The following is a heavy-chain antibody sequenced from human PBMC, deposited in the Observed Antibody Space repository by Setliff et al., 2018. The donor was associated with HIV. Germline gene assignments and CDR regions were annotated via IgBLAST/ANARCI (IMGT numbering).Heavy chain of an antibody. CDR1: GFTFGNFW. J-gene: IGHJ4*02. Sequence: GGSLRLSCGASGFTFGNFWMNWVRRPPGKGLEWVAFIRYDGSNKYYADSVKGRFTISRDTSKKTLYLQMNSLRAEDTAVYYCAKAKGVGVGARGYYFDYWGQGTLVTVSS. V-gene: IGHV3-30*02. CDR2: IRYDGSNK. CDR3: AKAKGVGVGARGYYFDY. D-gene: IGHD1-26*01.